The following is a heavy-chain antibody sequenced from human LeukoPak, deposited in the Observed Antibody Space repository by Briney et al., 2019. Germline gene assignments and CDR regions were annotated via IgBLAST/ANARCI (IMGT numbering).Heavy chain of an antibody. J-gene: IGHJ4*02. D-gene: IGHD6-6*01. CDR2: IYSGGST. V-gene: IGHV3-53*01. CDR1: GFTVSSNY. Sequence: GGSLRLSSPASGFTVSSNYMSWVRQAPGKGLEWVSVIYSGGSTYYADSVKGRFTISRDNSKNMLYLQMNSLRGEDTAVYYCARFGILAPFDCWGQGTLVTVSS. CDR3: ARFGILAPFDC.